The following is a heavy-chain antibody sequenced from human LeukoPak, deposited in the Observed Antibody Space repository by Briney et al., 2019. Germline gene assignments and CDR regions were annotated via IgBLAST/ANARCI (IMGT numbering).Heavy chain of an antibody. Sequence: ASVKVSCKASGYTFTGYYMHWVRQAPGQGLEWMGWINPNSGGTNYAQKFQGRVTMTRDTSISTAYMELSRLRSDDTAVYYCARVRGYDSDAFDIWGQGTMVTVSS. D-gene: IGHD5-12*01. J-gene: IGHJ3*02. CDR1: GYTFTGYY. V-gene: IGHV1-2*02. CDR2: INPNSGGT. CDR3: ARVRGYDSDAFDI.